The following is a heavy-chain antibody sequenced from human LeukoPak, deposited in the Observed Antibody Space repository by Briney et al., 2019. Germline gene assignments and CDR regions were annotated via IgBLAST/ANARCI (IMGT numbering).Heavy chain of an antibody. CDR2: ISGSGGTT. Sequence: GGSLRLSCAASGFTFSSCAMSWVRQAPGKGLEWVSGISGSGGTTYYADSVKGRFTISRDNSKNTLYLEMNSLRAEDTAIFYCAKDRGSYGDYVFLDYWGQGTPVTVSS. CDR3: AKDRGSYGDYVFLDY. D-gene: IGHD4-17*01. CDR1: GFTFSSCA. J-gene: IGHJ4*02. V-gene: IGHV3-23*01.